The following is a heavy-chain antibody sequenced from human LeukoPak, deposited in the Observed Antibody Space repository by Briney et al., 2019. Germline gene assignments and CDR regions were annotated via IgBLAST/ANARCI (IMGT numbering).Heavy chain of an antibody. CDR1: RYTFTSYG. J-gene: IGHJ4*02. CDR3: ARDLPGITIFGVVSPIFDY. D-gene: IGHD3-3*01. CDR2: ISAYNGNI. V-gene: IGHV1-18*01. Sequence: SSVTDTCQACRYTFTSYGISWVRQAGAQGVEWMGFISAYNGNINYAQKLQGRVTMTTDTSTSTAYMELESLRSDDTAVYYCARDLPGITIFGVVSPIFDYWGQGTLVTVSS.